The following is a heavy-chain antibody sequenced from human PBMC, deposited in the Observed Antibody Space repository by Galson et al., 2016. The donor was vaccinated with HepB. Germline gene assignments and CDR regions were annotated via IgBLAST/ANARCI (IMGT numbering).Heavy chain of an antibody. V-gene: IGHV3-23*01. D-gene: IGHD2-15*01. J-gene: IGHJ1*01. CDR2: ISGGGGST. CDR3: VRESGWSGGTCPPERYFQH. Sequence: SLRLSCAASGFTFSSYAMSWVRQAPGKGLEWVSLISGGGGSTYYADSVKGRFTISRDSSKKTLFLQMNSLRAEDTAVYYCVRESGWSGGTCPPERYFQHWGQGTLVTVSP. CDR1: GFTFSSYA.